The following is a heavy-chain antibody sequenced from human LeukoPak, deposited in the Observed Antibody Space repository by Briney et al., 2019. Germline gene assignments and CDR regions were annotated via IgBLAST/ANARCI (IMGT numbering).Heavy chain of an antibody. V-gene: IGHV3-23*01. D-gene: IGHD3-9*01. CDR2: ISGSGGST. J-gene: IGHJ3*02. Sequence: GGSLRLSCAASGFTFSSYAMSWVRQAPGKGLEWVSGISGSGGSTYYADSVKGRFTISRDNSKNTLYLQMNSLRAEDTAVYYCARSSHYDILTGYSEEDAFDIWGQGTMVTVSS. CDR3: ARSSHYDILTGYSEEDAFDI. CDR1: GFTFSSYA.